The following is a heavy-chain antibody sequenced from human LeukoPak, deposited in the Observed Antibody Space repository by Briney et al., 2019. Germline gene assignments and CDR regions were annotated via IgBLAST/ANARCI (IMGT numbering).Heavy chain of an antibody. CDR2: INNDGSIT. D-gene: IGHD3-10*01. J-gene: IGHJ5*02. CDR3: AREPSNYGSGSYYLSA. CDR1: GFTLRSFW. Sequence: GGSLRLSCAGSGFTLRSFWMHWVRQAPGKGLEWVSLINNDGSITAYAASAKGRFTISRDNTDNTLYLQMTNLRVEDSAVYFCAREPSNYGSGSYYLSAWGQGTLVTVSS. V-gene: IGHV3-74*01.